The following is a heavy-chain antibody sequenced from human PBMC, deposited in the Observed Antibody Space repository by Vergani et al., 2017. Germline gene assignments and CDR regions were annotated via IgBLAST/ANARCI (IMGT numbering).Heavy chain of an antibody. D-gene: IGHD2-21*01. CDR2: INPIDSKI. CDR1: ESSFISNE. J-gene: IGHJ4*02. Sequence: EVMLVLSGAEVKTPGESLTISCKYSESSFISNEIAWVRQMSGKGLQWMGNINPIDSKIAYSPSFQGQAIMSLDKSITTAYLQWRSLKASDTAIYYCTRHVPCGDGACLHFDHWGQGTQVTVSS. CDR3: TRHVPCGDGACLHFDH. V-gene: IGHV5-51*01.